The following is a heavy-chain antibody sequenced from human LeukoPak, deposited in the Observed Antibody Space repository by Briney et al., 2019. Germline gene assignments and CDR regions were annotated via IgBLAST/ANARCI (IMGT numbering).Heavy chain of an antibody. D-gene: IGHD3-10*01. CDR1: GFTFSSYA. Sequence: PGGSLRLSCAASGFTFSSYAMSWVRQAPGKGLEWVSSISGSGTNTYYADSVEGRFTISRDNSRNLLFLQMSSLRVEDTAVYYCAKRRHYYGSGDYYRDPWGQGTLVTVSS. CDR3: AKRRHYYGSGDYYRDP. V-gene: IGHV3-23*01. J-gene: IGHJ5*02. CDR2: ISGSGTNT.